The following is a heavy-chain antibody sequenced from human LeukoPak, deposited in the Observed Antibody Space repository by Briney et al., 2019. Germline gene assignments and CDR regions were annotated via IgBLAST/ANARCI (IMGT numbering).Heavy chain of an antibody. CDR2: ISGSDGYT. V-gene: IGHV3-23*01. CDR1: GFTFSSYA. Sequence: GGSLRLSCAASGFTFSSYAMSWVRQAPGKGLEWVSGISGSDGYTFYADSVKGRFTISRDNSKNTLDLQMNSLRAEDTAVYYCAKTRGYSRSWYDYWGQGIMVTVSS. CDR3: AKTRGYSRSWYDY. J-gene: IGHJ4*02. D-gene: IGHD6-13*01.